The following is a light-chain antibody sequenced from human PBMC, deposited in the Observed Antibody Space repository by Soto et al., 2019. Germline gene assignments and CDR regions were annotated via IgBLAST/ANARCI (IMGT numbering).Light chain of an antibody. J-gene: IGKJ4*01. CDR3: QQYDNLPLT. Sequence: DIQMTQSPSSLSASVGDRVTITCQASQDISSYLNWYQQKPGKAPKLLIYDASNFETEVPSRFSGSGSGTDFTFTISSQQPEDIATYYCQQYDNLPLTFGGGTKVEIK. CDR1: QDISSY. V-gene: IGKV1-33*01. CDR2: DAS.